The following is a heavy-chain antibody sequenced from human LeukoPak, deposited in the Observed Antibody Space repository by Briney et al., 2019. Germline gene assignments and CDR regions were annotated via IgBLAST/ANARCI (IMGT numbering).Heavy chain of an antibody. CDR1: GGSISSGGYY. Sequence: SETLSLTCTVSGGSISSGGYYWSWIRQHPGKGLEWIGYIYYSGSTYYNPSLKSRVTISVDTSKNQFSLKLSSVTAADTAVYYCARDRWELLSYGMDVWGQGTTVTVSS. J-gene: IGHJ6*02. V-gene: IGHV4-31*03. D-gene: IGHD1-26*01. CDR3: ARDRWELLSYGMDV. CDR2: IYYSGST.